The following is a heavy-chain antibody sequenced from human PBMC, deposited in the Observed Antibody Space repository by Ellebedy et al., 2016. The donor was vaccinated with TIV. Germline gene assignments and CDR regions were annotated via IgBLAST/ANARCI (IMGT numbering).Heavy chain of an antibody. CDR3: AQVGRWNWFDP. D-gene: IGHD1-26*01. CDR2: IYYRGST. V-gene: IGHV4-39*07. J-gene: IGHJ5*02. CDR1: GGSVSNTNYN. Sequence: SETLSLTXTVSGGSVSNTNYNWDLFRQSPGKGLEWIGTIYYRGSTYYNPSLKSRVTMSVDRSKRQFSLTLTSVTAADTAVYYCAQVGRWNWFDPWGQGILVTVPP.